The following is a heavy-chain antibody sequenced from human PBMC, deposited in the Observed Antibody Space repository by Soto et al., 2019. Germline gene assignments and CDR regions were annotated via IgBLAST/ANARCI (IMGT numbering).Heavy chain of an antibody. CDR3: ARTDTAMVTYYYYGMDV. J-gene: IGHJ6*02. Sequence: QVQLVQSGAEVKKPGSSVKVSCKASGGTFSSYTISWVRQAPGQALEWMGRIIPILGIANYAQKFQGRVTITADKSTSTAYMELSSLRSEDTAVYYCARTDTAMVTYYYYGMDVWGQGTTVTVSS. D-gene: IGHD5-18*01. V-gene: IGHV1-69*02. CDR2: IIPILGIA. CDR1: GGTFSSYT.